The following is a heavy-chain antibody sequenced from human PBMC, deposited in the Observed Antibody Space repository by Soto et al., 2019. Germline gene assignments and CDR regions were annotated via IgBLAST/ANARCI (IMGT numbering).Heavy chain of an antibody. CDR2: SSSSGTYT. Sequence: LRLSCAASGFTVSDYYMSWIRQAPGKGLEWLSYSSSSGTYTRYADSVKGRFSISRDNAKNSLYLQINSLRGEDTATYNCARSGDNYNVLDYWGQGTPVTVSS. D-gene: IGHD3-10*02. V-gene: IGHV3-11*06. CDR3: ARSGDNYNVLDY. CDR1: GFTVSDYY. J-gene: IGHJ4*02.